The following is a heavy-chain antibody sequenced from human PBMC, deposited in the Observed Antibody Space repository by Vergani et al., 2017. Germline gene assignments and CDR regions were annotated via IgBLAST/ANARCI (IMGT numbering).Heavy chain of an antibody. D-gene: IGHD1-14*01. CDR1: GGSISSGSYY. V-gene: IGHV4-39*07. CDR2: MYYSGSP. CDR3: ARDMVSAPGTRYFDL. J-gene: IGHJ2*01. Sequence: QLQESGPGLVKPSETLSLTCTVSGGSISSGSYYWGWIRQPPGKGLEWIGSMYYSGSPYYKPSLKSRVTISVDTSKNQFSLKLNSVTAADTAVYYCARDMVSAPGTRYFDLWGRGTLVTVSS.